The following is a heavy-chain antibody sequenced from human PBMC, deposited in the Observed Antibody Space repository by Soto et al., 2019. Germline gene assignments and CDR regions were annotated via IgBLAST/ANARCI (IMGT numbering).Heavy chain of an antibody. CDR3: AKNQGVELVPLATVDWFDP. Sequence: GGSLRLSCAATGFSFSSYAMSWVRQAPGKGLEWVSGIGGGDDDRNYADFVKGRFTISRDNSKNTLFLQMSSLSAEDTARYYCAKNQGVELVPLATVDWFDPWGQGSVVTVSS. J-gene: IGHJ5*02. D-gene: IGHD1-26*01. CDR2: IGGGDDDR. V-gene: IGHV3-23*01. CDR1: GFSFSSYA.